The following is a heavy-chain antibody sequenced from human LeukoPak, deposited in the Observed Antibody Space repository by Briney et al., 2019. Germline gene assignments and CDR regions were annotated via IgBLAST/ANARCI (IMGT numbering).Heavy chain of an antibody. CDR1: GGTFSIYA. CDR3: ASTTYYYDSSGYLLDY. CDR2: IIPIFGTA. Sequence: SVKVSCKASGGTFSIYAISWVRQAPGQGLEWMGGIIPIFGTANYAQKFQGRVTITTDESTSTAYMELSSLRSEDTAVYYCASTTYYYDSSGYLLDYWGQGTLVTVSS. J-gene: IGHJ4*02. D-gene: IGHD3-22*01. V-gene: IGHV1-69*05.